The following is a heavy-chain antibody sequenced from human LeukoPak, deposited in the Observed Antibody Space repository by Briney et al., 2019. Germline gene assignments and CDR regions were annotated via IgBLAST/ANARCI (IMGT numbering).Heavy chain of an antibody. CDR3: VKDLVVVGATYYFYGMDF. J-gene: IGHJ6*02. CDR2: IERDGSRT. V-gene: IGHV3-43*02. Sequence: GGSLRLSCAASGFNFDDYGMHWVRQAPGKGLELVAIIERDGSRTFYADSVKGRFTISRDNSKNSLYLQMSSLRNEDTALYFCVKDLVVVGATYYFYGMDFWGQGTTVTVSS. CDR1: GFNFDDYG. D-gene: IGHD1-26*01.